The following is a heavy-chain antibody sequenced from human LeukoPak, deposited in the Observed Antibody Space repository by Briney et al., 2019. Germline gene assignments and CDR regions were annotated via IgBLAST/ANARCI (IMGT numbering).Heavy chain of an antibody. D-gene: IGHD6-13*01. CDR2: ISYDGRNK. CDR1: GFTFSSYS. V-gene: IGHV3-30*04. J-gene: IGHJ1*01. Sequence: PGGSLRLSCAASGFTFSSYSIHWVRQAPGKGLEWVAVISYDGRNKYYADSVKGRFTISRDNSKNTLYLQMNSLRAEDTAVYSCARDGDQQGEYFQHWGQGTLVSVSS. CDR3: ARDGDQQGEYFQH.